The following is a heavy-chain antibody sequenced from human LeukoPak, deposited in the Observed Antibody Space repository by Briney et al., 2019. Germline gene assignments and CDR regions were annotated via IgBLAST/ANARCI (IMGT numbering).Heavy chain of an antibody. CDR2: FYVGGNT. J-gene: IGHJ2*01. CDR3: VSQGYCSGGSCNWYFGL. V-gene: IGHV3-66*01. Sequence: GGSLRLSCAASGFTVSNTYIIWVRQAPGKGLEWVSVFYVGGNTNYADSVKGRSTMSRDNSKNALYLQMNSLRGDDTAVYFCVSQGYCSGGSCNWYFGLWGRGTLVTVSS. D-gene: IGHD2-15*01. CDR1: GFTVSNTY.